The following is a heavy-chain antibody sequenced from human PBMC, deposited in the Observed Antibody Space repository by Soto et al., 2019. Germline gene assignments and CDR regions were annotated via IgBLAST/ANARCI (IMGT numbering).Heavy chain of an antibody. D-gene: IGHD3-22*01. J-gene: IGHJ5*01. CDR1: GGSFSNDY. CDR2: IFHSGIT. V-gene: IGHV4-59*01. CDR3: ARDRYFYDSRGYYRNLDS. Sequence: SETLSLTCSISGGSFSNDYWTWIRQSPGKGLEWIGYIFHSGITDYNPSVKSRVTISIDKSRNLFSLTLTSVNAADTAVYYCARDRYFYDSRGYYRNLDSWGQGTLVTVS.